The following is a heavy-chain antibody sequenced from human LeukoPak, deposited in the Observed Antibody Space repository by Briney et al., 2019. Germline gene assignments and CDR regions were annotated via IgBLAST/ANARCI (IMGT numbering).Heavy chain of an antibody. J-gene: IGHJ4*02. V-gene: IGHV3-48*01. Sequence: GGSLRLSCAASGFTFSSYSMNWVRQAPGKGLEWVSYISSSSSTIYYADSVKGRFTISRDNSKNTLYLQMNSLRAEDTAVYYCARDHTKAVAGRGYYFDYWGQGTLVTVSS. CDR2: ISSSSSTI. CDR1: GFTFSSYS. CDR3: ARDHTKAVAGRGYYFDY. D-gene: IGHD6-19*01.